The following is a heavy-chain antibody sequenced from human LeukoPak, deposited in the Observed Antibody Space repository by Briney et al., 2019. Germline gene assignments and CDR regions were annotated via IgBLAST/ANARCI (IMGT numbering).Heavy chain of an antibody. CDR2: ICYDGSNK. D-gene: IGHD2-15*01. CDR1: GFTFSSYG. J-gene: IGHJ3*02. Sequence: GGSLRLSCAASGFTFSSYGMHWVRQAPGKGLEWVAVICYDGSNKYYADSVKGRFTISRDNSKNTLYLQMNSLRAEDTAVYYCARYCSGGSCYSSSAFDIWGQGTMVTVSS. V-gene: IGHV3-33*01. CDR3: ARYCSGGSCYSSSAFDI.